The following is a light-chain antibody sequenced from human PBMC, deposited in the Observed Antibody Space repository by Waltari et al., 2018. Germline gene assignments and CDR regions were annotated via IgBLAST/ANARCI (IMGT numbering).Light chain of an antibody. CDR1: QSLLPRDGKTY. V-gene: IGKV2D-29*02. Sequence: DIVMTQTPLSLSVIPGQPASISCKSSQSLLPRDGKTYVYSILQRPGQSPQLLIYEVSKRYSGVPDRFSGSGSATDFTLMISRVEAEDVGVYYCMQAVQLPITFGPGTKVDIK. CDR2: EVS. CDR3: MQAVQLPIT. J-gene: IGKJ3*01.